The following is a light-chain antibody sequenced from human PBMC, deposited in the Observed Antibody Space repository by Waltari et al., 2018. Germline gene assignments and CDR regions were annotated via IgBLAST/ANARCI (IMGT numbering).Light chain of an antibody. CDR3: QQYGSSPST. CDR1: QSVTFSY. Sequence: EIVLPQSPATLSLSPGDSATLSCRASQSVTFSYLAWYQQKPGQAPRVLIYGASSGATGSPARFSGSGSGTDFTLTISRLEPEDFAVYYCQQYGSSPSTFGQGTKLEIK. J-gene: IGKJ2*01. CDR2: GAS. V-gene: IGKV3-20*01.